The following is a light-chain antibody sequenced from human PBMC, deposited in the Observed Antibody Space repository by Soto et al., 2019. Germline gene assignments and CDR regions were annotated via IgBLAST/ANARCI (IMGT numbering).Light chain of an antibody. CDR3: SSYTSSRV. J-gene: IGLJ2*01. Sequence: QSALTQPASVSGSPGQSITISCTGTSSDVGGYNYVSWYQQHPGKAPKLMIYDVSNRPSGVSNRFSGSKSGNTASLTISGLQAEEEADYYCSSYTSSRVFGGGTKLTVL. CDR2: DVS. V-gene: IGLV2-14*01. CDR1: SSDVGGYNY.